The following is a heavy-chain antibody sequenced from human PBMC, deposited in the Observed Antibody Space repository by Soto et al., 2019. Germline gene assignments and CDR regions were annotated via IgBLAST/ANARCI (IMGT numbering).Heavy chain of an antibody. Sequence: EGQLVESGGGLIQPGGSLRLSCAASGFTFSNYDMYWVRQGTGKGLEWVSTIGTAGDTYYPASVQVRFTISRENVKNSLYHDMNDLRAGDMSINYCTRGQRGYCSGIFAAFEIWGQVTMVTVSS. J-gene: IGHJ3*02. CDR2: IGTAGDT. D-gene: IGHD3-10*01. CDR3: TRGQRGYCSGIFAAFEI. CDR1: GFTFSNYD. V-gene: IGHV3-13*01.